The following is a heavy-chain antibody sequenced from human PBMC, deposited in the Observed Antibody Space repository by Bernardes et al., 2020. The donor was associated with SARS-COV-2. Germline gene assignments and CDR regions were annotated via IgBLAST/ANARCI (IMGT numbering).Heavy chain of an antibody. CDR2: ISGSGGNT. CDR1: GFTFSSYS. Sequence: GGSLRLSCAASGFTFSSYSMSWVRQAPGKGLEWVSAISGSGGNTYYADSVKGRFTISRDNSKNTLYLQMNSLRAEDTAVYYCAKGDYYDSSGSVGYGGQGTLVTVSS. J-gene: IGHJ4*02. CDR3: AKGDYYDSSGSVGY. V-gene: IGHV3-23*01. D-gene: IGHD3-22*01.